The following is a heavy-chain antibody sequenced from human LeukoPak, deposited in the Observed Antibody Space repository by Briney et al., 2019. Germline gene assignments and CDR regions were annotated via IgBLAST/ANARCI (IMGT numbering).Heavy chain of an antibody. D-gene: IGHD3-10*01. CDR1: GFTFNSYA. CDR2: IRGSGGGT. CDR3: ARVAFYGEGGAFDI. V-gene: IGHV3-23*01. Sequence: GGSLRLSCAASGFTFNSYAMSWVRQAPGKGLEWVSAIRGSGGGTYYADSVKGRFTISRDNSKNTLYLQMNSLRDEDTALYYCARVAFYGEGGAFDIWGQGTMVTVSS. J-gene: IGHJ3*02.